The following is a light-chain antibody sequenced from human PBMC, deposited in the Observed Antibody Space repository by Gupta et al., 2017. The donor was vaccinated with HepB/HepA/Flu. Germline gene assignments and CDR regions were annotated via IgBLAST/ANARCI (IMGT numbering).Light chain of an antibody. CDR2: EVR. Sequence: QSALPQPASVSGSPGQSITLSCTGTSSDVGTYNLVSWYQQAPGKAPKFMIYEVRKRPSGVSDRFSGSKSGNTASLTISGLQAEDEADYYCCSYAGSNTYVFGGGTKVTVL. V-gene: IGLV2-23*02. CDR1: SSDVGTYNL. CDR3: CSYAGSNTYV. J-gene: IGLJ1*01.